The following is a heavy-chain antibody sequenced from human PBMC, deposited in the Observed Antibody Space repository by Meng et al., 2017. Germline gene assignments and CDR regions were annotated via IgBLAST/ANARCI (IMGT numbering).Heavy chain of an antibody. V-gene: IGHV3-9*01. D-gene: IGHD3-22*01. CDR3: AKAYNDSSGYIGAGFDY. CDR1: GFTFDDYA. J-gene: IGHJ4*02. Sequence: SLKISCAASGFTFDDYAMHWVRQAPGKGLEWVSGIRWNSGSIGYADSGEGRFNISRDNAKNSLYLQMHSLRAEDTALYYCAKAYNDSSGYIGAGFDYWGQGTLVTVSS. CDR2: IRWNSGSI.